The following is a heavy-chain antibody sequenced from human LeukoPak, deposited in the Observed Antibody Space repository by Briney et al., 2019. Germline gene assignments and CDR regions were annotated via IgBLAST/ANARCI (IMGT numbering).Heavy chain of an antibody. D-gene: IGHD6-13*01. CDR1: GFTFSSYG. Sequence: PGRSLRLSCAASGFTFSSYGMHWVRQAPGKGLEWVAVIWYDGSNKYYADSVKGRFTISRDSSKNTLYLQMSSLRAEDTAVYYCVKGGQQLVLYYFDSWGQGTLVTVSS. J-gene: IGHJ4*02. CDR3: VKGGQQLVLYYFDS. V-gene: IGHV3-33*06. CDR2: IWYDGSNK.